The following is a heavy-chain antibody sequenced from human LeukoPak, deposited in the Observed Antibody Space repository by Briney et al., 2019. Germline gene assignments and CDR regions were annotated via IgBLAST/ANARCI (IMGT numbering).Heavy chain of an antibody. D-gene: IGHD2-21*01. CDR2: IYPGDSDP. Sequence: GESLKISCKGSGYSFTSYWIGWVRQMPGKGLEWMWIIYPGDSDPRYSPSFQGQVTISADKSISTAYLQWSSLKASDTAMYYCARRPYCGGDCYSRGYNWFDPWGQGTLVTVSS. CDR3: ARRPYCGGDCYSRGYNWFDP. CDR1: GYSFTSYW. J-gene: IGHJ5*02. V-gene: IGHV5-51*01.